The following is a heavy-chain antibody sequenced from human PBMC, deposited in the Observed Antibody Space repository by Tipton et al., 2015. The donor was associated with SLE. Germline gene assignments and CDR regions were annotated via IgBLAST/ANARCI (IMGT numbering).Heavy chain of an antibody. D-gene: IGHD3-10*01. CDR2: IYYSGST. Sequence: TLSLTCTVSGGSISSYYWSWIRQPPGKGLEWIGNIYYSGSTNYNPSLKSRVTISVDTSKNQFSLKLSSVTAADTAVYYWARVRGRGYFQHWGQGTLVTVSS. CDR1: GGSISSYY. J-gene: IGHJ1*01. CDR3: ARVRGRGYFQH. V-gene: IGHV4-59*01.